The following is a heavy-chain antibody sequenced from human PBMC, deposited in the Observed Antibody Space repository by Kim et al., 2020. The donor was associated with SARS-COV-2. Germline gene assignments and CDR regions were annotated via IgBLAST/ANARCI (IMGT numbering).Heavy chain of an antibody. D-gene: IGHD2-21*01. CDR3: MKGGWGWIWDH. J-gene: IGHJ4*02. CDR1: GFTFTGHA. V-gene: IGHV3-23*01. Sequence: GGSLRLSCTTSGFTFTGHAMSWVRQAPGKGLEWVSSIDGSDGTTYYVDSVKGRFTISRDDSKNTLYLQMRAVRGDDTAVYYCMKGGWGWIWDHWGQGTLVTVSS. CDR2: IDGSDGTT.